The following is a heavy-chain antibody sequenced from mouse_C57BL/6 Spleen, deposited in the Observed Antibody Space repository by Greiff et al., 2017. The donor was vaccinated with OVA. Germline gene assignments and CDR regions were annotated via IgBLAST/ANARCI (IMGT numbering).Heavy chain of an antibody. V-gene: IGHV1-7*01. CDR2: INPSSGYT. D-gene: IGHD1-1*01. J-gene: IGHJ3*01. CDR1: GYTFTSYW. CDR3: ARSDYYGSPWFAY. Sequence: VQGVESGAELAKPGASVKLSCKASGYTFTSYWMHWVQQRPGQGLEWIGYINPSSGYTKYNQKFKDKATLTADKSSSTAYMQLSSLTYEDSAVYYGARSDYYGSPWFAYWGQGTLVTVSA.